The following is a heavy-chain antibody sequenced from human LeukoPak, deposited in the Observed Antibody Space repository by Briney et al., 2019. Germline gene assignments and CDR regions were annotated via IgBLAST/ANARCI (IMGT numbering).Heavy chain of an antibody. Sequence: SETLSLTCAVYGGSFNGYYWSWIRQPPGKGLEWIGEINHSGSTNYNPSLKSRVTISVDTSKNQFSLKLSSVTAADTAVYYCSRGVLFWGQGTLVTVSS. CDR2: INHSGST. CDR1: GGSFNGYY. V-gene: IGHV4-34*01. CDR3: SRGVLF. J-gene: IGHJ4*02.